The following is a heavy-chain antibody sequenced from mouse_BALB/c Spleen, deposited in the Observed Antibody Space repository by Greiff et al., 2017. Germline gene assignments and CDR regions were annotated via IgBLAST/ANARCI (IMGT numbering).Heavy chain of an antibody. V-gene: IGHV5-4*02. CDR2: ISDGGSYT. J-gene: IGHJ4*01. Sequence: EVQVVESGGGLVKPGGSLKLSCAASGFTFSDYYMYWVRQTPEKRLEWVATISDGGSYTYYPDSVKGRFTISRDNAKNNLYLQMSSLKSEDTAMYYCARAYYYGSSYYAMDYWGQGTSVTVSS. CDR3: ARAYYYGSSYYAMDY. D-gene: IGHD1-1*01. CDR1: GFTFSDYY.